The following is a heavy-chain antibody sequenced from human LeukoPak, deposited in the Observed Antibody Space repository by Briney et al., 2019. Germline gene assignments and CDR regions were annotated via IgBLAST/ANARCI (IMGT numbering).Heavy chain of an antibody. J-gene: IGHJ3*02. D-gene: IGHD3-10*01. CDR2: IWYDGSNK. CDR1: GXXLXSXG. CDR3: AREQYGSDDALDI. V-gene: IGHV3-33*01. Sequence: GRSLRLSCAASGXXLXSXGXXXXXXAXGXGLXWVXXIWYDGSNKYYADSVKGRFTVSRDNSKNTLDLQMSSLRAEDTAVYYCAREQYGSDDALDIWGQGTLVTVSS.